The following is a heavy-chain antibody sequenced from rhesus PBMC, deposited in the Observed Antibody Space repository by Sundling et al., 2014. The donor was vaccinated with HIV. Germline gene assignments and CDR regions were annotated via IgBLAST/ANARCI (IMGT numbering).Heavy chain of an antibody. CDR2: ISDSRPRT. CDR3: AIEINNDIDF. CDR1: GGSISSNF. D-gene: IGHD1-14*01. V-gene: IGHV4-169*01. Sequence: QVQLQESGPGLVKPSETLSVTCAVSGGSISSNFWSWIRQAPGKGLEWIGYISDSRPRTNYNPSFESRVTFSLDKSREQFSLRLTSVTAADKAVYYCAIEINNDIDFWGQGVLVSVSS. J-gene: IGHJ4*01.